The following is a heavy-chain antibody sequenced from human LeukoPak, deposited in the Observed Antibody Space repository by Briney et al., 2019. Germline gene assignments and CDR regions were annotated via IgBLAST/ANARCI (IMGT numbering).Heavy chain of an antibody. D-gene: IGHD2-8*01. V-gene: IGHV3-23*01. CDR3: AKGSIVLMVYYYYYYYMDV. J-gene: IGHJ6*03. Sequence: GGSLRLSCAASGFTFSSYAMSWVRQAPGKGLEWVSAISGSGGSTYSADSVKGRFTISRDNSKNTLYLQMNSLRAEDTAVYYCAKGSIVLMVYYYYYYYMDVWGKGTTVTVSS. CDR2: ISGSGGST. CDR1: GFTFSSYA.